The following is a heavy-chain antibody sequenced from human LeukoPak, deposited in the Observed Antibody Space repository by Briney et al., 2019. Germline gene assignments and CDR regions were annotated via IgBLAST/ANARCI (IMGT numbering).Heavy chain of an antibody. J-gene: IGHJ4*02. CDR1: GFTFSSYG. D-gene: IGHD3-22*01. CDR3: RYYDSSGSQTDY. Sequence: PGRSLRLSCAASGFTFSSYGMHWVRQAPGKGLEWVAVIWYDGSNKYYADSVKGRFTISRDNSKNTLYLQMNSLRAEDTAVYYCRYYDSSGSQTDYWGQGTLVTVSS. CDR2: IWYDGSNK. V-gene: IGHV3-33*01.